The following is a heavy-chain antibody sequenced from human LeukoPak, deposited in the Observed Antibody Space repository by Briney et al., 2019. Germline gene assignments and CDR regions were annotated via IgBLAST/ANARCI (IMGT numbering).Heavy chain of an antibody. CDR3: ARETKYYDFWSGYYLDY. D-gene: IGHD3-3*01. CDR1: GGSISSSSW. J-gene: IGHJ4*02. CDR2: IYHSGST. V-gene: IGHV4-4*02. Sequence: SETLSLTCTVSGGSISSSSWWSWVRQPPGKGLEWIGEIYHSGSTNYNPSPKSRVTISVDKSKNQFSLKLSSVTAADTAVYYCARETKYYDFWSGYYLDYWGQGTLVTVSS.